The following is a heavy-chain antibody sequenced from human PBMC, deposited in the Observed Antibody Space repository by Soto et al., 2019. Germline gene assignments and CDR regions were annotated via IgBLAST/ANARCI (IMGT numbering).Heavy chain of an antibody. V-gene: IGHV3-74*01. CDR1: GITFSTYR. Sequence: GGSLRLSCVVSGITFSTYRMHWVRQAPGKGLVWVSHIKSDGTVTHYTDSVRGRFIISRDNAKNTLFLQMNSLRAEDTAVYYCARENYDFWSGYYLDYWGQGTLVTVSS. J-gene: IGHJ4*02. CDR3: ARENYDFWSGYYLDY. CDR2: IKSDGTVT. D-gene: IGHD3-3*01.